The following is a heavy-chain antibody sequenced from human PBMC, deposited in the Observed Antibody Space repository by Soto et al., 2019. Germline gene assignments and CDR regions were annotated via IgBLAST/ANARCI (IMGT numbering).Heavy chain of an antibody. CDR3: AKDRIQLWLLYYYCMDV. Sequence: GGSLRLSCAASGFTFSSYAMSWVRQAPGKGLEWVSAISGSGGSTYYADSVKGRFTISRDNSKNTLYLQMNSLRAEDTAVYYCAKDRIQLWLLYYYCMDVWGQGTTVSVSS. J-gene: IGHJ6*02. D-gene: IGHD5-18*01. CDR1: GFTFSSYA. CDR2: ISGSGGST. V-gene: IGHV3-23*01.